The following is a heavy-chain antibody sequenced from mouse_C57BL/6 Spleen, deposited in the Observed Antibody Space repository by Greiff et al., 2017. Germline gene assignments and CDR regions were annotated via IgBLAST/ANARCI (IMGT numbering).Heavy chain of an antibody. J-gene: IGHJ1*03. Sequence: QVQLQQSGAELVKPGASVKLSCKASGYTFTEYTIHWVKQRSGQGLEWIGWFYPGSGSIKYNEKFKDKATLTADKSSSTVYMELSRLTSEDSAVSFCARHEVRAYDGYYGGYFDVWGTGTTVTVSS. CDR3: ARHEVRAYDGYYGGYFDV. V-gene: IGHV1-62-2*01. CDR1: GYTFTEYT. D-gene: IGHD2-3*01. CDR2: FYPGSGSI.